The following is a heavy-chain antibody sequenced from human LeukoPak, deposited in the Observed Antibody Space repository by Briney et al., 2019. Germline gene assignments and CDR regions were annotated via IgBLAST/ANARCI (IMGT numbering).Heavy chain of an antibody. CDR2: LYHSGRT. Sequence: SETLPLTCTVSGYSISSVYYWGWIRQPPGKGLEWIATLYHSGRTYYNPSLKSRVTISADTSKNQFSLKLTSVTAADTAVYYCARLDPVAVWAFDHWGHGTLVTVSS. D-gene: IGHD6-19*01. CDR1: GYSISSVYY. V-gene: IGHV4-38-2*02. J-gene: IGHJ4*01. CDR3: ARLDPVAVWAFDH.